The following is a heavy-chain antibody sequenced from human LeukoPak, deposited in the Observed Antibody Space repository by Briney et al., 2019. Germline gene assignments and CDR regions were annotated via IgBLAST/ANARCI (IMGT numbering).Heavy chain of an antibody. V-gene: IGHV3-48*01. CDR2: ISSSSSTI. CDR1: GFSFSSYA. J-gene: IGHJ6*03. CDR3: ARVTYGSGADYYYYYMDV. D-gene: IGHD3-10*01. Sequence: GGSLRLSCAASGFSFSSYAMSWVRQAPGKGLEWVSYISSSSSTIYYADSVKGRFTISRDNAKNSLYLQMNSLRAEDTAVYYCARVTYGSGADYYYYYMDVWGKGTTVTVSS.